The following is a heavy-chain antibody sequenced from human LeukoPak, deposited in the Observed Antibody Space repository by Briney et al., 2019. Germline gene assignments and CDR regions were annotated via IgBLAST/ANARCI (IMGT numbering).Heavy chain of an antibody. J-gene: IGHJ4*02. D-gene: IGHD6-13*01. CDR3: ALGRGDSSSWYYFDY. V-gene: IGHV4-30-2*02. Sequence: PSETLSLTCTVSGGSINSGGYYWNWIRQPPGKGLEWIGYIYHSGRTDYNPSLESRVTISIDRSKNQFSLKLSSVTAADTAVYYCALGRGDSSSWYYFDYWGQGTLVTVSS. CDR2: IYHSGRT. CDR1: GGSINSGGYY.